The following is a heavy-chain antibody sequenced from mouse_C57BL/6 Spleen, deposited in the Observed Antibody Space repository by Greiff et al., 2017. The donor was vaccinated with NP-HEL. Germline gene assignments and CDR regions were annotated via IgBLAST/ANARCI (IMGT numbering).Heavy chain of an antibody. D-gene: IGHD2-10*02. CDR1: GFSLTSYG. Sequence: VQLQQSGPGLVQPSQSLSITCTVSGFSLTSYGVHWVRQSPGKGLEWLGVIWRGGSTDYNAAFISKLSTSKDNSKSQVFFKMNSLQADDTAIYYCARYGNYEMDDWGQGTSVTVSS. CDR2: IWRGGST. V-gene: IGHV2-2*01. CDR3: ARYGNYEMDD. J-gene: IGHJ4*01.